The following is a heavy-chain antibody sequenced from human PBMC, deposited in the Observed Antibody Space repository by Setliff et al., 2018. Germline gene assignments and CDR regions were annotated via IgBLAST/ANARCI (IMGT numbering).Heavy chain of an antibody. J-gene: IGHJ3*02. V-gene: IGHV4-34*01. CDR1: GGTFSGNY. Sequence: SETLSLTCAVYGGTFSGNYWTWIRQSPGQGLEWIGEINHNGNTNYSPSLKSRVTITVDTSKNQFSLKVHSVTAADTAVYYCARAPNRIGTMVRGVSRAFDIWSQGTLVTVSS. CDR2: INHNGNT. D-gene: IGHD3-10*01. CDR3: ARAPNRIGTMVRGVSRAFDI.